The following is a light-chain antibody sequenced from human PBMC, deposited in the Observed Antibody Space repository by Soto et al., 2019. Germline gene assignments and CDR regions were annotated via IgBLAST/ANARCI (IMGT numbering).Light chain of an antibody. CDR2: GAS. CDR3: QQYHNWPRT. CDR1: QSISSY. Sequence: IVLTQSPATLSLSPGERAALSCRASQSISSYLAWYRQIPGQAPRLLIYGASSRATGIPDRFSGSGSGTEFTLTISSLQSEDVAVYYCQQYHNWPRTFGQGTKVDIK. J-gene: IGKJ1*01. V-gene: IGKV3D-15*01.